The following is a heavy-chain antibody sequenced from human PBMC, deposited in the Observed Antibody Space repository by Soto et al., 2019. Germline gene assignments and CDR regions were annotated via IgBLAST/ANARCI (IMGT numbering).Heavy chain of an antibody. CDR2: IYFTGNT. CDR3: AGQTFTIAAASYGRRNWFDP. CDR1: GGSITSSSHF. V-gene: IGHV4-39*01. J-gene: IGHJ5*02. Sequence: SETLSLTCSASGGSITSSSHFWGWVRQPPGKGLEWIGTIYFTGNTYYTPSLKSRLNMSIDTSKNEFSLRLNSVTAADTDVYYCAGQTFTIAAASYGRRNWFDPWGPGTLVTVSS. D-gene: IGHD6-25*01.